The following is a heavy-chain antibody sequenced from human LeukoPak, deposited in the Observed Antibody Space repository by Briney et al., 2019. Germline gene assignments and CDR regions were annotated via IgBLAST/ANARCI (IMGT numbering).Heavy chain of an antibody. Sequence: GGSLRLSCGAAGFIFNLVGMHSVRQAPGKGLEWVAVIWSDGTNQFYADSVKGRFTISRDDSGNTVYLQMNSLRPEDKGVYYCARYAQRGFEYSSSLQFWGQGTPVIVST. CDR2: IWSDGTNQ. J-gene: IGHJ4*02. V-gene: IGHV3-33*01. CDR1: GFIFNLVG. CDR3: ARYAQRGFEYSSSLQF. D-gene: IGHD3-22*01.